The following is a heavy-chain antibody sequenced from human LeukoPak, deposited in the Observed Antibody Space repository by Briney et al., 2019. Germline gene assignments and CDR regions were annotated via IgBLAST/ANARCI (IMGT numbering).Heavy chain of an antibody. CDR1: GYTFSIYD. CDR2: ISGSGSTT. V-gene: IGHV3-48*01. J-gene: IGHJ4*02. D-gene: IGHD2-2*01. CDR3: ARDRGAMETDFDY. Sequence: PGGSLRLSCAASGYTFSIYDMNWVRQAPGKGLEWVAFISGSGSTTSYADSVEGRFTISRDNAKNSLFLQMNGLRAEDTAVYYCARDRGAMETDFDYWGQGTLVTVSS.